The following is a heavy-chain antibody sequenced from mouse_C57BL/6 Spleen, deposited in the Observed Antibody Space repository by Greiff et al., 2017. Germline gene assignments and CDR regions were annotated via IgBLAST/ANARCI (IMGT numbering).Heavy chain of an antibody. V-gene: IGHV1-15*01. CDR1: GYTFTDYE. CDR3: TRSAPGYYAMDY. Sequence: QVQLKQSGAELVRPGASVTLSCKASGYTFTDYEMHWVKQTPVHGLEWIGAIDPETGGTAYNQKFKGKAILTADKSSSTAYMELRSLTSEDSAVYYCTRSAPGYYAMDYWGQGTSVTVSS. J-gene: IGHJ4*01. CDR2: IDPETGGT.